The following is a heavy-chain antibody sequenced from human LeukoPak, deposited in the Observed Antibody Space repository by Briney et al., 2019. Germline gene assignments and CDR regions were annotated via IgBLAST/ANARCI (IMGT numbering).Heavy chain of an antibody. CDR2: IYHTGRS. V-gene: IGHV4-4*02. D-gene: IGHD1-26*01. Sequence: SGTLSLTCDVSGGSISSDNWWIWVRQPPGKGLEWIGEIYHTGRSNYNPSLKSRVSMSVDKSKNQFSLTLSSVTAADTALYYCVRGLYGSDSYWGQGNLVTASS. CDR3: VRGLYGSDSY. J-gene: IGHJ4*02. CDR1: GGSISSDNW.